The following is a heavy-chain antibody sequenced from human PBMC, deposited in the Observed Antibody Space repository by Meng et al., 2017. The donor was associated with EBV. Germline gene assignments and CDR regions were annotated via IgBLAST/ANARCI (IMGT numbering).Heavy chain of an antibody. J-gene: IGHJ4*02. CDR3: ASESGRGYTPDY. CDR2: FLPRLGAP. CDR1: GGPFRYYA. Sequence: VQLAGRVKKPGSSVKVSCKTSGGPFRYYAISWVRQAPGQGLEWLGGFLPRLGAPNYAQKFHGRVKITADESTSTHYMDLSSLRSEDTAIYYCASESGRGYTPDYWGQGTLVTVSS. D-gene: IGHD3-10*01. V-gene: IGHV1-69*01.